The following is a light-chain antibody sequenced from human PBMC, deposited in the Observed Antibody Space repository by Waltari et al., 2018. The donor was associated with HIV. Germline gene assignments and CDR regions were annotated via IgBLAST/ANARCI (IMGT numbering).Light chain of an antibody. V-gene: IGKV3-15*01. CDR2: GVS. CDR3: QQYNDWPQT. J-gene: IGKJ1*01. Sequence: IVMTQSPATLSVSPGERATLSCRASQSVSSNLAWYQQKPGQAPRLLIYGVSTRATGIPARFSGSGSGTEFTLTISSLQSEDFAVYSCQQYNDWPQTFGQGTKVEIK. CDR1: QSVSSN.